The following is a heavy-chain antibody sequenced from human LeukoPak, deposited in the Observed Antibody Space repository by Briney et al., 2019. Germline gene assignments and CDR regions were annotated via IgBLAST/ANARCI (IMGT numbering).Heavy chain of an antibody. J-gene: IGHJ4*02. Sequence: GGSLRLSCAASGFTFSSYSMNWVRQAPGEGLEWVSYISSLSGTIYYADSVKGRFTVSGDNSKNTVYLQMSSLTAADTAVYYCAKDRSIGTYYTFDHWGQGTLVTVSS. D-gene: IGHD1-26*01. CDR1: GFTFSSYS. V-gene: IGHV3-48*01. CDR3: AKDRSIGTYYTFDH. CDR2: ISSLSGTI.